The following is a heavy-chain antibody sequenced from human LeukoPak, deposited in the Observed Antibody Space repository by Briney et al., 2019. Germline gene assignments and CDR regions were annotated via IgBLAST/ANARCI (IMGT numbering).Heavy chain of an antibody. CDR3: ANYYYYGSGIEPIQH. J-gene: IGHJ1*01. V-gene: IGHV3-7*01. D-gene: IGHD3-10*01. CDR2: IKQDGSEK. CDR1: GFTFSSYW. Sequence: GGSLRLSCAASGFTFSSYWMSWVRQAPGKGLEWVANIKQDGSEKYYVGSVKGRFTISRDNAKNSLYLQMNSLRAEDTAVYYCANYYYYGSGIEPIQHWGQGTLVTVSS.